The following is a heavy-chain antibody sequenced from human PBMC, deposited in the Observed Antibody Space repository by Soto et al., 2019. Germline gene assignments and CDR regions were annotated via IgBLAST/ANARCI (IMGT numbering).Heavy chain of an antibody. CDR3: ARDPLWGTAMVLWYFDL. CDR1: GFTFSSYA. J-gene: IGHJ2*01. CDR2: ISYDGSNK. Sequence: QVQLVESGGGVVQPGRSLRLSCAASGFTFSSYAMHWVRQAPGKGLEWVAVISYDGSNKYYADSVKGRFTISRDNSKNTLYLQMNSRRAEDTAVYYCARDPLWGTAMVLWYFDLWGRGTLVTFSS. D-gene: IGHD5-18*01. V-gene: IGHV3-30-3*01.